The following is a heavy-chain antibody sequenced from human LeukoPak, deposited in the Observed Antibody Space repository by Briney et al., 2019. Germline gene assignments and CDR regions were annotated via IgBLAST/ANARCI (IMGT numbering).Heavy chain of an antibody. V-gene: IGHV4-34*01. Sequence: SETLSLTCAVYGGSFSGYYWSWIRQPPGKGLEWIGEINHSGSTSYNPSLKSRVTISVDTSKNQFSLKLSSVTAADTAVYYCARCPPGNWNRRGRAFDIWGQGTMVTVSS. CDR2: INHSGST. CDR3: ARCPPGNWNRRGRAFDI. CDR1: GGSFSGYY. D-gene: IGHD1-20*01. J-gene: IGHJ3*02.